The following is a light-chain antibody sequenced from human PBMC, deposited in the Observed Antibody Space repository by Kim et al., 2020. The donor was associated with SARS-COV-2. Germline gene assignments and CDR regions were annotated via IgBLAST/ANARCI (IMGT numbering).Light chain of an antibody. CDR2: DNN. J-gene: IGLJ2*01. CDR1: SSNIGNNY. V-gene: IGLV1-51*01. CDR3: GTWDSCHVV. Sequence: QSVLTQPPSVSAAPGQKVTISCSGSSSNIGNNYVSWYQQLPGTAPKLLIYDNNKRPSGIPDRFSGSKSGTSATLGITGLQTGDEADYYCGTWDSCHVVFGGGTQLTVL.